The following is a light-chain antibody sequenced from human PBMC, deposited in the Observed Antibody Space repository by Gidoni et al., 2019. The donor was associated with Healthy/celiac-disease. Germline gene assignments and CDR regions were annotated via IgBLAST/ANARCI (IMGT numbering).Light chain of an antibody. CDR3: SSYTSSSTLDVV. J-gene: IGLJ2*01. CDR2: DCR. CDR1: SSDVGGYNY. V-gene: IGLV2-14*03. Sequence: QSALTQTASVSGSPGQSIPIPCTGTSSDVGGYNYVSWYPQHPGKAPKLMLYDCRNRPSGVSNRFSGSTSGNPASLTISGLQAEDEADYYCSSYTSSSTLDVVFGGGTKLTVL.